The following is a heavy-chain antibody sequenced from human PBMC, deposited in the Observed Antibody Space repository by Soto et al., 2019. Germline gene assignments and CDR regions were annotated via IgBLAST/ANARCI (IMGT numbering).Heavy chain of an antibody. Sequence: LPETLSLTCTVSGDSVCSGGYFLSLIRHSPGEGLEWIGHIHNSVNTEYNPPLRSRVTISIDTSKNHFSLNLRSVTAADTAVYYCARTDSAGRWAAWYWGQGTLVTVSS. CDR2: IHNSVNT. J-gene: IGHJ1*01. D-gene: IGHD2-15*01. CDR3: ARTDSAGRWAAWY. CDR1: GDSVCSGGYF. V-gene: IGHV4-61*03.